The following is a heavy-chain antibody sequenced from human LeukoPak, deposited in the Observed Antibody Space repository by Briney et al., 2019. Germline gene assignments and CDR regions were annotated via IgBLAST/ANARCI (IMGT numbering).Heavy chain of an antibody. V-gene: IGHV5-51*01. CDR2: IYPSNSDT. Sequence: GESLKISCKGFGYSFTSYWIAWVRQMPGKGLEWTGLIYPSNSDTKYSPSFQGQVTISADKSISTAYLQWSNLKASDTAMYYCARRYTIFGVITIDYWGQGTLVTVSS. CDR3: ARRYTIFGVITIDY. CDR1: GYSFTSYW. D-gene: IGHD3-3*01. J-gene: IGHJ4*02.